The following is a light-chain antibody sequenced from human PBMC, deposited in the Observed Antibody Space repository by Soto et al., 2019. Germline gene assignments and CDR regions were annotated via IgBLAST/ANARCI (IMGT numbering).Light chain of an antibody. CDR2: GNN. CDR1: SSNFGAGYD. V-gene: IGLV1-40*01. CDR3: QSYDSILSGVV. Sequence: QPVLTQPPSVSAAPGQRVTFSCTGSSSNFGAGYDVQWYQQLPGTAPKLLIYGNNNRPSGVPDRFSGSKSGTSASLAITGLQAEDEADYYCQSYDSILSGVVFGGGTKLTVL. J-gene: IGLJ2*01.